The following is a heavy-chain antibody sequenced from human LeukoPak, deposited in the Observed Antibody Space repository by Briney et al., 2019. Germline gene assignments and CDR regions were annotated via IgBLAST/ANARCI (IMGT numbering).Heavy chain of an antibody. V-gene: IGHV1-2*02. CDR3: ARPLMVRGVCN. CDR2: IDLNSGGT. J-gene: IGHJ4*02. CDR1: GYTFTFYY. D-gene: IGHD3-10*01. Sequence: ASETVSFTSSGYTFTFYYIRWVRHAHGQGLEWMGWIDLNSGGTNYAQKFHGRVTTIRDKTISTAFMELSSLISAETAVLYYARPLMVRGVCNWGQGTLVSVSS.